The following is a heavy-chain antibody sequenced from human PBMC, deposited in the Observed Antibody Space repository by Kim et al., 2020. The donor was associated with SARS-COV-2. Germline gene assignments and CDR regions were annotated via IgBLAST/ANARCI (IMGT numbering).Heavy chain of an antibody. CDR3: ARGGRLQRLPR. CDR2: INHSGST. Sequence: SETLSLTCAVYGGSFSGYYWSWIRQPPGKGLEWIGEINHSGSTNYNPSLKSRVTISVDTSKNQFSLKLSSVTAADTAVYYCARGGRLQRLPRWGQGTLVTVSS. J-gene: IGHJ4*02. CDR1: GGSFSGYY. V-gene: IGHV4-34*01. D-gene: IGHD6-25*01.